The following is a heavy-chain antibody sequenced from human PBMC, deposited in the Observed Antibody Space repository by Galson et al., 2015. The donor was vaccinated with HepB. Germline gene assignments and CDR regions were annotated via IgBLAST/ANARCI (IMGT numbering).Heavy chain of an antibody. D-gene: IGHD5-18*01. J-gene: IGHJ4*02. CDR2: ISYDGSNK. CDR1: GFTFSSYA. Sequence: SLRLSCAASGFTFSSYAMHWVRQAPDKGLEWVAVISYDGSNKYYADSVKGRFTISRDNSKNTLYLQMNSLRAEDTAVYYCASGSGKVNTAMVLWGQGTLVTVSS. V-gene: IGHV3-30-3*01. CDR3: ASGSGKVNTAMVL.